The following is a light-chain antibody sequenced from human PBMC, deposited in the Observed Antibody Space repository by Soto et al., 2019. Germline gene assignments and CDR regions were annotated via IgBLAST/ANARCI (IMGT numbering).Light chain of an antibody. CDR3: CSYAGSSTLVV. CDR1: SSDVGSYNL. CDR2: EGS. V-gene: IGLV2-23*01. Sequence: QSVLTQPASVSGSPGQSITISCTGTSSDVGSYNLVSWYQQHPGKAPKLMIYEGSKRPSGVSNRFSGSKSGNTASLTISGLQAKDEADYYCCSYAGSSTLVVFGGGTKVTVL. J-gene: IGLJ2*01.